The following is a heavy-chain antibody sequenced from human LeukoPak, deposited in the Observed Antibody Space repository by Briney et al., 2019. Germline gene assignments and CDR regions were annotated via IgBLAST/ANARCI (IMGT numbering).Heavy chain of an antibody. CDR3: AKLGYCSGGSCHPTDY. CDR1: GGSISSSSYY. V-gene: IGHV4-39*01. J-gene: IGHJ4*02. D-gene: IGHD2-15*01. Sequence: SETLSLTCTVSGGSISSSSYYWGWIRQPPGKGLEWIGSIYYSGSTYYNPSLKSRVTISVDTSKNQFSLKLSSVTAADTAVYYCAKLGYCSGGSCHPTDYWGQGTLVTVSS. CDR2: IYYSGST.